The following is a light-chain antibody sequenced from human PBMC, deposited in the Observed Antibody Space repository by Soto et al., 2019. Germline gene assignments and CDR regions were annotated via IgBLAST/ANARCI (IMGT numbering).Light chain of an antibody. Sequence: EIVLTQSPATLSLSPGERATLSCRASQSISYYLAWYQQKPGQAPRLLIYDASNRATGIPARFSGSGSGTDFTLTISSLEPEDFAVYYCQQRSNWLTFGGGTEVEIK. CDR3: QQRSNWLT. CDR2: DAS. J-gene: IGKJ4*01. CDR1: QSISYY. V-gene: IGKV3-11*01.